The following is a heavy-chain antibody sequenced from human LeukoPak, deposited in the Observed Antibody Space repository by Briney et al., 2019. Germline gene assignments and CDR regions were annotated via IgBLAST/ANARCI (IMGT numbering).Heavy chain of an antibody. CDR3: ARGLVVVTMTSSIMDV. CDR2: INHSGST. J-gene: IGHJ6*02. V-gene: IGHV4-34*01. D-gene: IGHD3-22*01. Sequence: PSETLSLTCAVYGGSFSGYHWSWIRQPPGKGLEWIGEINHSGSTNYNPSLKSRVTISVDTSKNQFSLKLSSVTAADTAVYYCARGLVVVTMTSSIMDVWGQGTTVTVSS. CDR1: GGSFSGYH.